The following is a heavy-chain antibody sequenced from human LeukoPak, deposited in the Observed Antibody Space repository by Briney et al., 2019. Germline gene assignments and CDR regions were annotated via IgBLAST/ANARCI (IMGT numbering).Heavy chain of an antibody. CDR2: IKQDGYEK. J-gene: IGHJ4*02. D-gene: IGHD6-13*01. V-gene: IGHV3-7*01. CDR1: GFTFSSYG. Sequence: GGSLRLFCAASGFTFSSYGMHWVRQAPGKGLEWVANIKQDGYEKYYVDSVKGRFTISRNNAKNSLYLQMNSLRAEDTAVYYCARDTRQQLVPFDYWGQGTLVTVSS. CDR3: ARDTRQQLVPFDY.